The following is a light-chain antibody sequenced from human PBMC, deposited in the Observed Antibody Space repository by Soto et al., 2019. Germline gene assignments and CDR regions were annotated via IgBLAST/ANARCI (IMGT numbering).Light chain of an antibody. J-gene: IGKJ1*01. Sequence: DIQMTQSTSTLSASVGDRVTITCRASPSISSWLAWYQQKPGNAPKLLSYDASSLESGVPSRFSGSGSVTEFTLTISGLQPDDFATYYCQQYNSYWTFGQGTKVDIK. V-gene: IGKV1-5*01. CDR1: PSISSW. CDR3: QQYNSYWT. CDR2: DAS.